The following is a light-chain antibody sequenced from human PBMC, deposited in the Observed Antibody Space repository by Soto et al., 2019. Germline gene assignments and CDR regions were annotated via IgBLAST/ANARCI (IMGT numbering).Light chain of an antibody. Sequence: DIQMTQSPSTLSASLGDRVTITCRASQSINGRLAWYQQKPGRPPKLLIYDVSSLASGVPSRFSGSGSGTDFHLTISSLRPDDFATFYCQQYKVSPYTFGQGTRLDIK. CDR2: DVS. CDR3: QQYKVSPYT. CDR1: QSINGR. V-gene: IGKV1-5*01. J-gene: IGKJ2*01.